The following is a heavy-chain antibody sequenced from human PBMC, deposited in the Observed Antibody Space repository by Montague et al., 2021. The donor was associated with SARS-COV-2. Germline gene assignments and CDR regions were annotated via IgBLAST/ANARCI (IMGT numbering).Heavy chain of an antibody. J-gene: IGHJ3*02. CDR2: IYYSGST. CDR3: ARGRRPVVVPGAGPAGRAFDI. D-gene: IGHD2-2*01. CDR1: GGSISSSSYY. V-gene: IGHV4-39*07. Sequence: SETLSLTCTVSGGSISSSSYYWGWLRQPPGKGLEWIGSIYYSGSTYYNPSLKSGVTISEDTSKNQFYLRLNSVTAADTAVYYCARGRRPVVVPGAGPAGRAFDIWGQGTMVTVSS.